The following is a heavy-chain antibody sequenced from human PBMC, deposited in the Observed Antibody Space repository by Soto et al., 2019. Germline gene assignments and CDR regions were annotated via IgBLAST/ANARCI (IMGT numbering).Heavy chain of an antibody. CDR1: RGSIHRWWFY. D-gene: IGHD3-3*01. V-gene: IGHV4-31*11. CDR3: ARAGRIFGAPMVFDP. J-gene: IGHJ5*02. CDR2: IYYSGST. Sequence: TPSLTCAVPRGSIHRWWFYWGWIRPHPGKGLEWIGYIYYSGSTYYNPSLKSRVTISVDTSKNQFSLKLSSVTAADTAVYYCARAGRIFGAPMVFDPWGQGTLVTVSS.